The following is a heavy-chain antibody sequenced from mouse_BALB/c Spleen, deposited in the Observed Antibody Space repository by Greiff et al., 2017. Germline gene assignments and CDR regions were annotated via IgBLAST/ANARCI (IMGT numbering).Heavy chain of an antibody. D-gene: IGHD2-1*01. J-gene: IGHJ3*01. Sequence: VQLQQSGAELVRPGTSVKVSCKASGYAFTNYLIEWVKQRPGQGLEWIGVINPGSGGTNYNEKFKGKATLTADKSSSTAYMQLSSLTSDDSAVYFCASLYGNSWFAYWGQGTLVTVSA. CDR3: ASLYGNSWFAY. CDR2: INPGSGGT. CDR1: GYAFTNYL. V-gene: IGHV1-54*01.